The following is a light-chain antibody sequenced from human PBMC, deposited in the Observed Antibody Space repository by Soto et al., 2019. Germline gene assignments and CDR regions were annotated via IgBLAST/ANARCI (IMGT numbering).Light chain of an antibody. CDR3: AAWDDSLNGVV. CDR1: SSNIGSNT. CDR2: NNS. V-gene: IGLV1-44*01. J-gene: IGLJ2*01. Sequence: QSVLTQPPSVSGTPGQRVTFSCSGSSSNIGSNTVNWYQQLPGTAPKLLIYNNSQRPSGVPDRFSGSKSGTSASLAISGLQSEDEADYYCAAWDDSLNGVVFGGGTKLTVL.